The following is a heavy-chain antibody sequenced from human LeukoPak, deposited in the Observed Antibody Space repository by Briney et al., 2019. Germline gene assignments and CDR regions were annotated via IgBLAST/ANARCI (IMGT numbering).Heavy chain of an antibody. V-gene: IGHV3-48*02. CDR1: GFTFSSYS. CDR2: ISSSRNTI. J-gene: IGHJ4*02. Sequence: GGTLRLSCAASGFTFSSYSMNWVRHAPRKGLEWVSYISSSRNTIYYADSVEGRFTISRDNAKNSLYLQMNRLRDEDSAVYYCARDQGIFDYWGQGTLVTVSS. CDR3: ARDQGIFDY.